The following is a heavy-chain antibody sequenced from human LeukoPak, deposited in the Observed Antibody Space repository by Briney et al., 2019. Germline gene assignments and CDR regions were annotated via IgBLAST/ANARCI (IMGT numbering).Heavy chain of an antibody. D-gene: IGHD3-22*01. V-gene: IGHV4-38-2*02. J-gene: IGHJ4*02. CDR3: ASMDYYDSSGYPNLYYFDY. CDR1: GYSISSGYY. Sequence: SETLSLTCTVSGYSISSGYYWGWIRQPPGKGLEWTGSIYHSGSTYYNPSLKSRVTISVDTSKNQFSLKLSSVTAADTAVYYCASMDYYDSSGYPNLYYFDYWGQGTLVTVSS. CDR2: IYHSGST.